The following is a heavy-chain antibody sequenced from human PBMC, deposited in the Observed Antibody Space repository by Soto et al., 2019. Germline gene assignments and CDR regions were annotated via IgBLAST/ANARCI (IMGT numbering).Heavy chain of an antibody. V-gene: IGHV3-11*01. CDR1: GFTFSDYY. Sequence: GGSLRLSCAASGFTFSDYYMSWIRQAPGKGLEWVSYISSSGSTIYYADSVKGRFTISRDNAKNSLYLQMNSLRAEDTAVYYCARVGVFQYYYGSGRSMDVWGKGTTVTVSS. CDR3: ARVGVFQYYYGSGRSMDV. J-gene: IGHJ6*03. CDR2: ISSSGSTI. D-gene: IGHD3-10*01.